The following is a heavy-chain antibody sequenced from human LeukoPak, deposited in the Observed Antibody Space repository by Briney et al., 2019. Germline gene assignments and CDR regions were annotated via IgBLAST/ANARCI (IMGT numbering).Heavy chain of an antibody. CDR1: GYTFTTYW. D-gene: IGHD5-24*01. CDR3: ARASAIGQVDGFYV. Sequence: GESLKISCEASGYTFTTYWIGWVRQMPGKGLEWMGIIYPGDSDTRYSPSFQGQVTISADKSTNTAHLQWSSLKASDTAMYYCARASAIGQVDGFYVWGQGTMVTVSS. CDR2: IYPGDSDT. J-gene: IGHJ3*01. V-gene: IGHV5-51*01.